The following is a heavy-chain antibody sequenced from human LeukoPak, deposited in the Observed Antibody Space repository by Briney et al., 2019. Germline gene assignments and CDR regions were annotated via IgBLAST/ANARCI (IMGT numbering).Heavy chain of an antibody. Sequence: SETLSLTCTVSGXSISSSSDYWGWIRQPPGKGLEWIGSIYYSGSTYYNPSLKSRVTISVDTSKYQFSLKLSSVTAADTAVYYCARHHPVSRLLPKGGFDYWGQGTLVTVSS. J-gene: IGHJ4*02. D-gene: IGHD3-22*01. V-gene: IGHV4-39*01. CDR2: IYYSGST. CDR1: GXSISSSSDY. CDR3: ARHHPVSRLLPKGGFDY.